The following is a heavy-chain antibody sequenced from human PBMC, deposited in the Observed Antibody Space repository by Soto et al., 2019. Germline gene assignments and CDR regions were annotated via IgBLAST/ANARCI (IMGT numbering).Heavy chain of an antibody. Sequence: KPSETLSLTCTVSGGSISIGDYYWSCIRQPPGKGLEWIGYIYYSGSTYYNPSLKSRVTISVDTSKNQFSLKLSSVTAADTAVYYCARVPYDSSGYYPGRFDYWGQGTLVTVSS. CDR2: IYYSGST. CDR3: ARVPYDSSGYYPGRFDY. CDR1: GGSISIGDYY. V-gene: IGHV4-30-4*01. J-gene: IGHJ4*02. D-gene: IGHD3-22*01.